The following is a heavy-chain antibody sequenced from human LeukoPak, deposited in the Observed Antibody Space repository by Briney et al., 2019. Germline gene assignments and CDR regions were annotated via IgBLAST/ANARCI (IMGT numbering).Heavy chain of an antibody. V-gene: IGHV4-59*08. J-gene: IGHJ2*01. Sequence: PSETLSPTCTVSGGSISSYYWSWIRQPPGKGLEWIGYIYYSGSTNYNPSLKCRVTISVDTSKNQFSLKLSSVTAADTAVYYCARHYDSSGYYYYWYFDLWGRGTLVTVSS. CDR2: IYYSGST. CDR1: GGSISSYY. CDR3: ARHYDSSGYYYYWYFDL. D-gene: IGHD3-22*01.